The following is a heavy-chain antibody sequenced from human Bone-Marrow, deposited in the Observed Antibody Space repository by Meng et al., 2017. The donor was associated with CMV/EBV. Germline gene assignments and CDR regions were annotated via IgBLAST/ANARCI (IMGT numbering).Heavy chain of an antibody. D-gene: IGHD6-13*01. CDR3: ARARWYRNYFDY. CDR2: IRYDGSNK. CDR1: GFSFSSYG. Sequence: GESLKISCAASGFSFSSYGMQWVRQAPGKGLEWVAFIRYDGSNKYYVDSVKGRFTISRDNSKNTLYLQMNSLRAEDTAVYYCARARWYRNYFDYWGQGTLVTVSS. V-gene: IGHV3-30*02. J-gene: IGHJ4*02.